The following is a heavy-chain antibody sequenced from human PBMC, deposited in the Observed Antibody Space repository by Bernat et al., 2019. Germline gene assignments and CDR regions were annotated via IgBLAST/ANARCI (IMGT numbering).Heavy chain of an antibody. J-gene: IGHJ3*02. CDR1: GFTFSSYA. CDR3: AREADSSGYHDAFDI. D-gene: IGHD3-22*01. CDR2: ISYDGSNK. V-gene: IGHV3-30-3*01. Sequence: QVQLVESGGGVVQPGRSLRLSCAASGFTFSSYAMHWVHQAPGKGLEWVAVISYDGSNKYYADSVKGRFTISRDNSKNTLYLQMNSLRAEDTAVYCCAREADSSGYHDAFDIWGQGTMVTVSS.